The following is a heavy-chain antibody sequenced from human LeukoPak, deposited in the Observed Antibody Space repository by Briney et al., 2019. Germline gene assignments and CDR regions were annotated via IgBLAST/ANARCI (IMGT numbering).Heavy chain of an antibody. CDR2: INSDGSST. CDR3: ARDRTAMVDY. D-gene: IGHD5-18*01. CDR1: GFTFSSYW. Sequence: GGSLRLSCAASGFTFSSYWMHWVRQVPGKGLVWVSHINSDGSSTSCADSVKGRFTISRDNAKNTLYLQMNSLGVEDTAVYYCARDRTAMVDYWGQGTLVTVSS. V-gene: IGHV3-74*01. J-gene: IGHJ4*02.